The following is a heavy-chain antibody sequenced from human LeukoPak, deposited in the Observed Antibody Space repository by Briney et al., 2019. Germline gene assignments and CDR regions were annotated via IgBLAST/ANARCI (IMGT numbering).Heavy chain of an antibody. CDR2: ISSDGSNT. Sequence: GGSLRLSCAVSGFTFNKYYMHWVRQAPGKGLVWVSRISSDGSNTNYADSVKGRFTISRDNAKNTLYLQMNSLRAEDAAVYYCIRVPYWGQGALVTVSS. CDR3: IRVPY. CDR1: GFTFNKYY. J-gene: IGHJ4*02. V-gene: IGHV3-74*01.